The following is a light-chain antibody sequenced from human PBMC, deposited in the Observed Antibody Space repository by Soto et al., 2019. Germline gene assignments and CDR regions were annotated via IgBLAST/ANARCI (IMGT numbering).Light chain of an antibody. Sequence: EIVMTQSPATLSVSPGERATLSCRASQSVGSDLAWYQQKPGQAPRLLIYAASTRATGVPARFSGSGSGTELILAISSLQTEDFVVYYCQQYNDWPPTFGPGTKVDI. J-gene: IGKJ3*01. CDR1: QSVGSD. CDR2: AAS. CDR3: QQYNDWPPT. V-gene: IGKV3-15*01.